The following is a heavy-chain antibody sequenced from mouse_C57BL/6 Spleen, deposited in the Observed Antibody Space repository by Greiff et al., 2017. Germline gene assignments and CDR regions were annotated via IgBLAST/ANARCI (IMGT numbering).Heavy chain of an antibody. V-gene: IGHV1-81*01. Sequence: VQLQQSGAELARPGASVKLSCKASGYTFTSYGISWVKQRTGQGLEWIGEIYPRSGNTYYNEKFKGKATLTADKSSRTAYLELRSLTSEDSAVYYCAVPEAEGTDYYAVDYWGQGTSVTVSS. J-gene: IGHJ4*01. CDR1: GYTFTSYG. D-gene: IGHD2-14*01. CDR3: AVPEAEGTDYYAVDY. CDR2: IYPRSGNT.